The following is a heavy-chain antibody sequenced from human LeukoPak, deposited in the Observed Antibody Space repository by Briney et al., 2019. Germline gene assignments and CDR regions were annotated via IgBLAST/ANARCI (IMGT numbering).Heavy chain of an antibody. CDR1: GYTFTIYG. Sequence: ASVRVSFKAAGYTFTIYGMHWVRQAPGQRLEWMGWINAGNGNTKYSQKFQGRVTITRDTSASTAYMELSSLRSEDTAVYYCARDYTSVQLDWFDPWGQGTLVAVSS. D-gene: IGHD4-11*01. V-gene: IGHV1-3*01. CDR2: INAGNGNT. J-gene: IGHJ5*02. CDR3: ARDYTSVQLDWFDP.